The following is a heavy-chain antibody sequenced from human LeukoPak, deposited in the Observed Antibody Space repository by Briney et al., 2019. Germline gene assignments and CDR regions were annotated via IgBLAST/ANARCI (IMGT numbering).Heavy chain of an antibody. CDR2: IYTSGST. Sequence: SSETLSLTCTVSGDSINSYYWSWLRQPAGKGLEWIRRIYTSGSTNYNPSLKSRVTMSVDTSKNQFSLKLSSVTGADTAVYYCASTSGYCSGGNCYSAFDYWGQGTLVTVSS. CDR1: GDSINSYY. J-gene: IGHJ4*02. CDR3: ASTSGYCSGGNCYSAFDY. D-gene: IGHD2-15*01. V-gene: IGHV4-4*07.